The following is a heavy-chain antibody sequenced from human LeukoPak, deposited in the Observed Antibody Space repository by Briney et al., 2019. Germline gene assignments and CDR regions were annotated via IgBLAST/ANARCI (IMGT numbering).Heavy chain of an antibody. D-gene: IGHD4-11*01. Sequence: SETLSLTCTVSGGSISNFYWSWIRQPAGKGLEWIGRIYTSGSTNYNPSLKSPVTMSIDTSKNQFSLKVTSVTDADTAVYYCARDPYNNSPFDYWGQGILVTVSS. CDR2: IYTSGST. J-gene: IGHJ4*02. CDR3: ARDPYNNSPFDY. V-gene: IGHV4-4*07. CDR1: GGSISNFY.